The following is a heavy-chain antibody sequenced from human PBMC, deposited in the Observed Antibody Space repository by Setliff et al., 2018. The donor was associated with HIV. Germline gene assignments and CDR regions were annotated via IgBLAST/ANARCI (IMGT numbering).Heavy chain of an antibody. CDR1: GFIFSNYA. CDR3: ASIELAAMVPVDY. Sequence: GGSLRLSCAASGFIFSNYAIHWVRQAPGKGLEWVAVILSDGNNKYYADSVKGRFTNSRDNAKNSLFLQMNSLRAEDTAVYYCASIELAAMVPVDYWGQGTLVTVSS. CDR2: ILSDGNNK. J-gene: IGHJ4*02. D-gene: IGHD5-18*01. V-gene: IGHV3-30*04.